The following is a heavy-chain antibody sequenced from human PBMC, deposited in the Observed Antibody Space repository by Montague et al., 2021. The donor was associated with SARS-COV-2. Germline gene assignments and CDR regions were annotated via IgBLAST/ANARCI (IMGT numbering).Heavy chain of an antibody. D-gene: IGHD2-21*02. V-gene: IGHV4-34*01. CDR2: LHHRKNT. Sequence: SETLSLTCTVSGVVELSRRSEEHTSELQSHHECVGGLHHRKNTNYNPSLKSRVTMSVDTSKNQFSLKLNSVTVADTAVYYCARLAYCGADCFSGWEIFFDSGGQGTLVT. CDR3: ARLAYCGADCFSGWEIFFDS. J-gene: IGHJ5*01. CDR1: GVVELSRR.